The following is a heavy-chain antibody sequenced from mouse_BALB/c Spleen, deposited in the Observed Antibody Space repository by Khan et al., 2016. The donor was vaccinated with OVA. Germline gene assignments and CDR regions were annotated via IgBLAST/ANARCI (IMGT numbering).Heavy chain of an antibody. CDR1: GYTFTDYS. CDR3: AIRDYFDY. V-gene: IGHV1S137*01. Sequence: VQLQESGPELVRPGVSVKISCKGSGYTFTDYSMHWVKQSHAKSLEWIGVISTDSVNTNYNQKFKGTATLTVDKSSSTAYMELARMTSEDSAIYYCAIRDYFDYWGQGTTLTVSS. J-gene: IGHJ2*01. CDR2: ISTDSVNT.